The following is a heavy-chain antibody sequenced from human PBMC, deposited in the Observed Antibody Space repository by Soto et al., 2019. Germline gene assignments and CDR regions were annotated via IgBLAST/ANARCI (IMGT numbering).Heavy chain of an antibody. CDR1: GYSFTSYW. D-gene: IGHD2-2*01. CDR3: ALTQERGYCSSTSCQFDY. CDR2: IYPGDSDT. V-gene: IGHV5-51*01. J-gene: IGHJ4*02. Sequence: GESLKISCKGSGYSFTSYWIGWVRQMPGKGLEWMGIIYPGDSDTRYSPSFQGQVTISADKSISTAYLQWSSLKASDTAMYYCALTQERGYCSSTSCQFDYWGQGTLVTVSS.